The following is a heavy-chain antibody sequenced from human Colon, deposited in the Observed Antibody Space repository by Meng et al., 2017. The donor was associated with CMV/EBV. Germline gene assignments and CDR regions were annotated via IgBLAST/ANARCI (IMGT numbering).Heavy chain of an antibody. V-gene: IGHV3-21*01. J-gene: IGHJ1*01. CDR3: VRHLEAGRNGYSEPF. D-gene: IGHD5-18*01. CDR2: VSTSGRDI. CDR1: GFTFDSYS. Sequence: GGSLRLSCAGSGFTFDSYSMNWVRQAPGKGLEWVSSVSTSGRDIYYADSVKGRFTLSRDNAKNSLYLQMDSLRAEDTAVYYCVRHLEAGRNGYSEPFWGQGTLVTVSS.